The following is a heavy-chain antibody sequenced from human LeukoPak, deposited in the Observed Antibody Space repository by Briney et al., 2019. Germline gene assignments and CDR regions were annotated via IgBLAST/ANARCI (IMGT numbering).Heavy chain of an antibody. J-gene: IGHJ6*02. CDR3: AKVLALTEHYWYGMDV. Sequence: GGSLRLSCAASGFTFSTYPMIWIRQAPGKGLEWVAGISDSGSRTYYADNVKGRFTVSSDNSKNTVFLQMNSLRADDTAVYYCAKVLALTEHYWYGMDVWGQGATVTVSS. V-gene: IGHV3-23*01. CDR1: GFTFSTYP. CDR2: ISDSGSRT.